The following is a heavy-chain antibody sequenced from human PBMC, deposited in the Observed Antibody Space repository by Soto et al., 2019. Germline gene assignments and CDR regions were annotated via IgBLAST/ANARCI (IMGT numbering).Heavy chain of an antibody. V-gene: IGHV3-23*01. Sequence: EVQLLESGGGLVQPGGSLRLSCAASGFIFSNYAMSWVRQAPGKGLEWVSGVSSSAVATYYVDSVKGRFTISRDNSKNTLYLQMSSLRPEDTAVYYCAKRATVTASVGWFFDLWGRGTLVTVSS. J-gene: IGHJ2*01. CDR2: VSSSAVAT. CDR3: AKRATVTASVGWFFDL. CDR1: GFIFSNYA. D-gene: IGHD4-17*01.